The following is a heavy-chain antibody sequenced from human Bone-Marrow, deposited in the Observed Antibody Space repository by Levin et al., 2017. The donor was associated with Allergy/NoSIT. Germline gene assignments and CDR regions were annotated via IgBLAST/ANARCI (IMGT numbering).Heavy chain of an antibody. Sequence: SPTLSLTSTVSGGSISTYYWSWIRPPPGKGLEWIVYVYYSGSTNYNPSLKSRVTMSVDTSKNHFSLKLSSVTAADTALYYCARHAGPIHLWLMDYWGQGTLVTVSS. V-gene: IGHV4-59*08. J-gene: IGHJ4*02. D-gene: IGHD5-18*01. CDR1: GGSISTYY. CDR3: ARHAGPIHLWLMDY. CDR2: VYYSGST.